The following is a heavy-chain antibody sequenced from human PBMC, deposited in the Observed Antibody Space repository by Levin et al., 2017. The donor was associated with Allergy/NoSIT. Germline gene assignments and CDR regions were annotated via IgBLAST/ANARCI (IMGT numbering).Heavy chain of an antibody. Sequence: PGGSLRLSCAASGFTFSDTGMHWVRQAPGKGLEWLAMISYDGSNQFYAESVEGRFTVSRDNSKNTMYLEMKDLRPEDTAVYHCAKEWQYCGRSSCPFHHDVLDLWGQGTMVTVSS. V-gene: IGHV3-30*18. CDR1: GFTFSDTG. CDR3: AKEWQYCGRSSCPFHHDVLDL. CDR2: ISYDGSNQ. J-gene: IGHJ3*01. D-gene: IGHD4-23*01.